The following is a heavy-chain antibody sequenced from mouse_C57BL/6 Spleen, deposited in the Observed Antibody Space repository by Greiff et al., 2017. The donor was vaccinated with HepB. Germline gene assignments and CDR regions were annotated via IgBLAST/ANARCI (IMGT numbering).Heavy chain of an antibody. CDR1: GFTFSDYY. V-gene: IGHV5-12*01. CDR2: ISNGGGST. J-gene: IGHJ4*01. D-gene: IGHD2-4*01. CDR3: ARDYDYDGYAMDY. Sequence: DVKLVESGGGLVQPGGSLKLSCAASGFTFSDYYMYWVRQTPEKRLEWVAYISNGGGSTYYPDTVKGRFTISRDNAKNTLYLQMSRLKSEDTAMYYCARDYDYDGYAMDYWGQGTSVTVSS.